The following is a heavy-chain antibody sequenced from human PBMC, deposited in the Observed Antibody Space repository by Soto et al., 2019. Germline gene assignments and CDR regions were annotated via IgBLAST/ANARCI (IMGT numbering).Heavy chain of an antibody. V-gene: IGHV3-30*18. Sequence: QVQLVESGGGVVQPGRSLRLSCAASGFTFSSYGMHWVRQAPGKGLEWVAVISYDGSNKYYADSVKGRFTISRDNSKNTLYLHMNSLRAEDMAVYYCAKNGGYGMDVWGQGTTVTVFS. J-gene: IGHJ6*02. CDR3: AKNGGYGMDV. CDR1: GFTFSSYG. CDR2: ISYDGSNK.